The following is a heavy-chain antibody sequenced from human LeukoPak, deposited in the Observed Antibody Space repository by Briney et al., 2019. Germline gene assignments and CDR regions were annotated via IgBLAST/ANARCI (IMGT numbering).Heavy chain of an antibody. CDR2: ISASGGTK. D-gene: IGHD2-21*01. V-gene: IGHV3-48*01. CDR1: GFTFSVYS. Sequence: GGSLRLSCASSGFTFSVYSMSWVRQAPGKGLEWISYISASGGTKYYADSVKGRFTISRDNAKNSLFLQMNSLRAEDAAVYYCATQNPLIVVTPTETTPLDYWGQGILVTVSS. J-gene: IGHJ4*02. CDR3: ATQNPLIVVTPTETTPLDY.